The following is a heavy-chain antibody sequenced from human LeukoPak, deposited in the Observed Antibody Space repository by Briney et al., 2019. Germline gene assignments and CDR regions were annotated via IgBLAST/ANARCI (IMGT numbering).Heavy chain of an antibody. CDR2: IYSSGTT. CDR3: ARNWFGGYAWFDP. CDR1: GGSMTSYY. D-gene: IGHD3-3*01. Sequence: SETLSLTCTVSGGSMTSYYWSWIRQPPGKELEWIGHIYSSGTTKYNPSLKSRVTISVDRSKKQASLKVASVTAADTAVYYCARNWFGGYAWFDPWGQGTLVTVSS. V-gene: IGHV4-59*01. J-gene: IGHJ5*02.